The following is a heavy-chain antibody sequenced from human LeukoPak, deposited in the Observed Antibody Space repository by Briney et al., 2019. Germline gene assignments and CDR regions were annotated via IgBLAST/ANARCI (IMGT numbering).Heavy chain of an antibody. CDR3: ARVAGDIRYYYYMDV. CDR2: INWNGGST. D-gene: IGHD2-15*01. J-gene: IGHJ6*03. V-gene: IGHV3-20*04. CDR1: GFTFDDYG. Sequence: GGSLRLSCAASGFTFDDYGMSWVRQAPGKGLEWVSGINWNGGSTGYADSVKGRFTISRDNAKNSLYLQMNSLRAEDTALYYCARVAGDIRYYYYMDVWGKGTTVTVSS.